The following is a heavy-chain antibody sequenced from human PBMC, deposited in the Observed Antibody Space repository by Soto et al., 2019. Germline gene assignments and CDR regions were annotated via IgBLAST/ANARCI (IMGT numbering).Heavy chain of an antibody. CDR1: GFTFSSYG. Sequence: GGSLRLSCAASGFTFSSYGMHWVRQAPGKGLEWVAVIWYDGSNKYYADSVKGRFTISRDNSKNTLYLQMNSLRAEDTAVYYCARDLDCSGGSCIYYYYGMDVWGQGTTVTVSS. CDR3: ARDLDCSGGSCIYYYYGMDV. V-gene: IGHV3-33*01. D-gene: IGHD2-15*01. J-gene: IGHJ6*02. CDR2: IWYDGSNK.